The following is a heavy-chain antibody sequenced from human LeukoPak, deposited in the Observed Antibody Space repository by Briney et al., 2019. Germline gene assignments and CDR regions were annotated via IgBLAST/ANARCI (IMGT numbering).Heavy chain of an antibody. D-gene: IGHD3-22*01. CDR1: GFTFSDEG. CDR3: ARDSSAYYTFDI. Sequence: GGSLRLSCAASGFTFSDEGMHWVRQAPGKGLEWVSFIHVDANEIYYADSVKGRFTISRDSSKNTLHLQMNSLRPDDTAVYYCARDSSAYYTFDIWGQGTMVTVSS. CDR2: IHVDANEI. J-gene: IGHJ3*02. V-gene: IGHV3-30*02.